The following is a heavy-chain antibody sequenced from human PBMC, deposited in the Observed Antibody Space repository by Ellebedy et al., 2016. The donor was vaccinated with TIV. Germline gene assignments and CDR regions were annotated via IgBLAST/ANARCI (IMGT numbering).Heavy chain of an antibody. Sequence: SVKVSXXASGGTFSSYAISWVRQAPGQGLEWMGGIIPIFGTANYAQKFQGRVTITADKSTSTAYMELSSLRSEDTAVYYCAGTGTTRGFDYWGQGTLVTVSS. D-gene: IGHD1-1*01. CDR3: AGTGTTRGFDY. V-gene: IGHV1-69*06. CDR2: IIPIFGTA. J-gene: IGHJ4*02. CDR1: GGTFSSYA.